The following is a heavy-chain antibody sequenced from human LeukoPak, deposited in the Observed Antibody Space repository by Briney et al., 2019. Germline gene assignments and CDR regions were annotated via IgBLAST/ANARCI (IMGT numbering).Heavy chain of an antibody. Sequence: SETLSLTCAVSGYSISSGYYWGWIRQPPGKGLEWIGSIYHSGSTYYNPSLKSRVTISVDTSKNQFSLKLSSVTAADTAVYYCARRGSGLVVAATPWFDPWGQGILVTVSS. V-gene: IGHV4-38-2*01. CDR2: IYHSGST. CDR3: ARRGSGLVVAATPWFDP. CDR1: GYSISSGYY. D-gene: IGHD2-15*01. J-gene: IGHJ5*02.